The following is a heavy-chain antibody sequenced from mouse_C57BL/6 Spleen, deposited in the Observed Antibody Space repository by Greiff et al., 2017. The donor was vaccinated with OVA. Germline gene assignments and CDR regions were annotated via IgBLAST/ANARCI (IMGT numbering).Heavy chain of an antibody. V-gene: IGHV1-61*01. CDR3: ARKGYYDYDVWYFDY. CDR2: IYPSDSET. CDR1: GYTFTSYW. J-gene: IGHJ2*01. D-gene: IGHD2-4*01. Sequence: QVQLQQPGAELVRPGSSVKLSCKASGYTFTSYWMDWVKQRPGQGLEWIGNIYPSDSETHYNQKFKDKATLTVDKSSSTAYMQLSSLTSEDSAVYYCARKGYYDYDVWYFDYWGQGTTLTVSS.